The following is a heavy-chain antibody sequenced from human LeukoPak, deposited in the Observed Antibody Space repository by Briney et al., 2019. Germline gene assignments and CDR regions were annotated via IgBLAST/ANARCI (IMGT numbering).Heavy chain of an antibody. CDR3: ARVYYDSSGNKPLYYFYYMDV. V-gene: IGHV1-2*02. CDR1: GYTFTGYY. Sequence: VASVKVSCKASGYTFTGYYMHWVRQAPGQGLEWMGWINPNSGGTNYAQKFQGRVTMTRDTSISTAYMELSRLRSDDTAVYYCARVYYDSSGNKPLYYFYYMDVWGKGTTVTVSS. D-gene: IGHD3-22*01. J-gene: IGHJ6*03. CDR2: INPNSGGT.